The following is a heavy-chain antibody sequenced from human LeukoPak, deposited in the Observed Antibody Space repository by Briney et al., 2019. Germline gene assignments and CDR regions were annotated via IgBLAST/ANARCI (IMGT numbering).Heavy chain of an antibody. D-gene: IGHD3-9*01. CDR1: GFTFNSYS. V-gene: IGHV3-21*01. J-gene: IGHJ4*02. Sequence: GGSLRLSCAASGFTFNSYSMNWVRQAPGKGLEWVSSISGSNSYIYYADSMKGRFTISRDNAKNSLYLQMNSLRAEDTAVYYCARDLNPYYDILTPKKNYFDYWGQGTLVTVSS. CDR3: ARDLNPYYDILTPKKNYFDY. CDR2: ISGSNSYI.